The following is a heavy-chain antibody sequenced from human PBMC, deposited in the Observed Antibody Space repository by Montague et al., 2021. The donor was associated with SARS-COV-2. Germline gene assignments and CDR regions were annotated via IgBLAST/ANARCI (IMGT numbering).Heavy chain of an antibody. CDR3: ARVVTYAFDV. CDR2: IYSDVST. Sequence: SLRLSCAASGFTVSSNYMSWVRQAPGKGLEWVSVIYSDVSTCYADSVKGRFTISRDNSKNTLYLQMNSLRAEDTAVYYCARVVTYAFDVWGQGTMVTVSS. J-gene: IGHJ3*01. D-gene: IGHD4-11*01. CDR1: GFTVSSNY. V-gene: IGHV3-66*01.